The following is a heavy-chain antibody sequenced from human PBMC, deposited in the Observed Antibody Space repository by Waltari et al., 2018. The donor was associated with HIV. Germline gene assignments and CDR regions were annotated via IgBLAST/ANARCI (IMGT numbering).Heavy chain of an antibody. CDR3: AKAGYCSSTSCSQGWFYGGMDV. CDR1: SYG. CDR2: IRYDGSNK. D-gene: IGHD2-2*01. J-gene: IGHJ6*02. V-gene: IGHV3-30*02. Sequence: SYGMHWVRQAPGKGLEWVAFIRYDGSNKYYADSVKGRFTISRDNSKNTLYLQMNSLRAEDTAVYYCAKAGYCSSTSCSQGWFYGGMDVWGQGTTVTVSS.